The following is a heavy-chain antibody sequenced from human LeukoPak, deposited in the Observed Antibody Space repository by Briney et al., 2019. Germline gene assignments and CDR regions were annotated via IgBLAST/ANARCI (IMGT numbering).Heavy chain of an antibody. CDR1: GFTFSSYE. CDR3: ARESRRGLSITYYYGMDV. D-gene: IGHD2-21*01. V-gene: IGHV3-48*03. Sequence: GGSLRLSCAASGFTFSSYEMNWVRQAPRKGLEWVSYISSSGSTIYYADSVKGRFTISRDNAKNSLYLQMNSLRAEDTAVYYCARESRRGLSITYYYGMDVWGKGTTVTVSS. CDR2: ISSSGSTI. J-gene: IGHJ6*04.